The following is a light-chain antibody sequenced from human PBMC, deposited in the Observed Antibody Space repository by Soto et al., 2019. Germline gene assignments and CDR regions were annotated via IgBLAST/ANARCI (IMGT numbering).Light chain of an antibody. J-gene: IGKJ1*01. CDR3: LQHDNFPWT. CDR1: QDIGSD. V-gene: IGKV1-17*01. CDR2: AAS. Sequence: DIQMTXXXSXXSXSXGDRVIITCRASQDIGSDLAWYQQKPGKAPERLIYAASNLQSGVPSRFSGSGSGTEFTLTISSLQPEDFETYYCLQHDNFPWTFGQGTKVDIK.